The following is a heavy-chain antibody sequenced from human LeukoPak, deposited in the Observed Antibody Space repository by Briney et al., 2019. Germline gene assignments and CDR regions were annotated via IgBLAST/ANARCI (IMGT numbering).Heavy chain of an antibody. CDR1: GYSFTSYW. D-gene: IGHD2-15*01. CDR2: IYPGDSDT. Sequence: GESLKISCKGSGYSFTSYWIGWVRQMPGKGLEWMGIIYPGDSDTRYSPSFQGQVTISADKSITTAYLRWSSLRASDTAMYYCARAGGYCRGGSCSGPIYWGQGTLVTVSS. V-gene: IGHV5-51*01. J-gene: IGHJ4*02. CDR3: ARAGGYCRGGSCSGPIY.